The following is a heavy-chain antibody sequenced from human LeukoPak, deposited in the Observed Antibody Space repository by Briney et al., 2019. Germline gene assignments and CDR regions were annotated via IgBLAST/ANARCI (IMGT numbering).Heavy chain of an antibody. Sequence: GGSLRLSCAAPGFTFSSYAMHWVRQAPGKGLEWVAVISYDGSNKYYADSVKGRFTISRDNSKNTLYLQMNSLRAEDTAVYYCARGAVVCSSTSCYKGYYYYGMDVWGQGTTVTVSS. CDR3: ARGAVVCSSTSCYKGYYYYGMDV. CDR1: GFTFSSYA. V-gene: IGHV3-30*04. J-gene: IGHJ6*02. D-gene: IGHD2-2*02. CDR2: ISYDGSNK.